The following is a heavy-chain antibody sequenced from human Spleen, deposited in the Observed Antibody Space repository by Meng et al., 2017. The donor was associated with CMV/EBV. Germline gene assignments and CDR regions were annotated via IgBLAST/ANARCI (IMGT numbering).Heavy chain of an antibody. Sequence: CKSSGYSVNTYGISWVRQAPGQGLEWLAWIGAYKGNTHYAQKFQDRVTLTIETSTSTAYMELRSLRLDDTAVYYCARQLIPATPLDFWGQGTLVTVSS. CDR3: ARQLIPATPLDF. CDR1: GYSVNTYG. D-gene: IGHD2-15*01. CDR2: IGAYKGNT. V-gene: IGHV1-18*04. J-gene: IGHJ4*02.